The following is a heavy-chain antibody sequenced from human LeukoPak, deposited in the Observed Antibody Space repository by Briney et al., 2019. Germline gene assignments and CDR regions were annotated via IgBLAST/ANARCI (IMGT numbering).Heavy chain of an antibody. CDR1: GASMRSGGYG. D-gene: IGHD3-22*01. CDR3: ASVSYDTSLHH. V-gene: IGHV4-31*03. Sequence: SQTLSLTCTVSGASMRSGGYGWGWIRQQPGKGLEWIGYIYYSGSTYYNPSLKGRVTISVDTSKNQFSLRLSSVTAADTAIYYCASVSYDTSLHHWGQGTLVTVSS. CDR2: IYYSGST. J-gene: IGHJ1*01.